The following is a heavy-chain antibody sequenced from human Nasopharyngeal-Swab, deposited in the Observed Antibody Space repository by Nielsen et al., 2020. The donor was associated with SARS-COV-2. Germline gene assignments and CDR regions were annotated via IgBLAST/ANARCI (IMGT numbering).Heavy chain of an antibody. D-gene: IGHD2-15*01. J-gene: IGHJ4*02. CDR3: AKDPMTGIVVVGAAGYFDY. V-gene: IGHV3-23*01. CDR1: GFTFSSYA. CDR2: ISGSGGST. Sequence: RGSLRLSCAASGFTFSSYAMSWVRQAPGKVLEWVSAISGSGGSTYYADSVKGRFAISREHSKNTLYLQMNSLRAEDTAVYYCAKDPMTGIVVVGAAGYFDYWGQGTLVTVSS.